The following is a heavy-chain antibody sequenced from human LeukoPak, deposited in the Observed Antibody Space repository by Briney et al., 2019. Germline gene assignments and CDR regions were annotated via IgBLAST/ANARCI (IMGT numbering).Heavy chain of an antibody. D-gene: IGHD2-2*02. J-gene: IGHJ4*02. Sequence: GGSLRLSCAASGFTFSNGWMSWVRQAPGKGLEWVGRIKSKSERGTTDYAAPVKGRFTISRDGSTNTVYLHMNSLKTEDTAVYFCTSNLYCSTSSCFTLDNWGQGTLVAVSP. V-gene: IGHV3-15*01. CDR3: TSNLYCSTSSCFTLDN. CDR2: IKSKSERGTT. CDR1: GFTFSNGW.